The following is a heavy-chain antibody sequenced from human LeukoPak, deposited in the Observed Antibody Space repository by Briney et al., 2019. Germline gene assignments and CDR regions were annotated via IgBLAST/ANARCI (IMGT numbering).Heavy chain of an antibody. J-gene: IGHJ4*02. D-gene: IGHD5-18*01. V-gene: IGHV4-59*01. Sequence: PSETLSLTCTVSGGSISSYYWSWIRQPPGKGLEWIGYIYYGGSTNYNPSLKSRVTITVDTSKNQFSLKLSSVTAADTAVYYCARARYSYGMYYFDYWGQGTLVTVSS. CDR2: IYYGGST. CDR1: GGSISSYY. CDR3: ARARYSYGMYYFDY.